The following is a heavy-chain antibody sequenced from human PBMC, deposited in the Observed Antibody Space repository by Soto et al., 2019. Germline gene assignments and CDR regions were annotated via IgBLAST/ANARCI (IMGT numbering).Heavy chain of an antibody. CDR2: IYHSGST. D-gene: IGHD3-10*01. CDR1: GGSISSGGYS. Sequence: PSETLSLTCAVSGGSISSGGYSWSWIRQPPGKGLEWIGYIYHSGSTYYNPSLKSRVTISVDRSKNQFSLKLSSVTAADTAVYYCARDRNPYGGAVDYWGQGTMVTVYS. J-gene: IGHJ4*02. CDR3: ARDRNPYGGAVDY. V-gene: IGHV4-30-2*01.